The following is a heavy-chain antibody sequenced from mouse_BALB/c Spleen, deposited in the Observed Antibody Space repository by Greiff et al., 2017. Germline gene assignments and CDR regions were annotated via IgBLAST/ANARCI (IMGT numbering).Heavy chain of an antibody. CDR1: GYTFTSYW. J-gene: IGHJ4*01. Sequence: QVQLQQPGAELVKPGASVKLSCKASGYTFTSYWMHWVKQRPGQGLEWIGEIDPSDSYTNYNQKFKGKATLTVDKSSSTAYMQLSSLTSEDSAVYYCEREGVGDYWGQGTSVTVSS. D-gene: IGHD1-1*02. CDR2: IDPSDSYT. CDR3: EREGVGDY. V-gene: IGHV1-69*02.